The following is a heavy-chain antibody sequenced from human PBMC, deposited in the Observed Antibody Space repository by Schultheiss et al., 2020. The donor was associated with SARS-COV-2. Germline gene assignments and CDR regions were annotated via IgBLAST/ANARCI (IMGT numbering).Heavy chain of an antibody. V-gene: IGHV3-48*02. J-gene: IGHJ6*02. D-gene: IGHD3-10*01. CDR2: ISSSSSTI. CDR3: ARSRSGTLKKTYYYGMDV. CDR1: GFTFSSYG. Sequence: GGSLRLSCAASGFTFSSYGMHWVRQAPGKGLEWVSYISSSSSTIYYADSVKGRFTISRDNAKNSLYLQMNSLRDEDTAVYYCARSRSGTLKKTYYYGMDVWGQGTTVTVSS.